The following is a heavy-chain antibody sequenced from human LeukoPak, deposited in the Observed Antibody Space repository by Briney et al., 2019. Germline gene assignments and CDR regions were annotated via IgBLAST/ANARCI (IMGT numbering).Heavy chain of an antibody. CDR3: ARDPGSGEQWLT. CDR2: IYYSGST. CDR1: GGSISSYY. Sequence: SETLSLTCTVSGGSISSYYWSWIRQPPGKGLEWIGYIYYSGSTNYNPSLKSRDTISVDTSKNQFSLKLSSVTAADTAVYYCARDPGSGEQWLTWGQGTLVTVSS. J-gene: IGHJ5*02. V-gene: IGHV4-59*01. D-gene: IGHD6-19*01.